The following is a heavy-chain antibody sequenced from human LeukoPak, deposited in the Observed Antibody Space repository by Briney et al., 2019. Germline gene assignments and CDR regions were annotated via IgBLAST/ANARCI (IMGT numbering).Heavy chain of an antibody. CDR2: IYSGGST. Sequence: GGSLRLSCAASGFAVSSNYMSWVRQAPGKGLEWVSVIYSGGSTYYADSVKGRFTISRDNSKNTLYLQMNSLRVEDTAVYYCAREVVIVGGTGGGFDYWGQGTLVTVSS. CDR3: AREVVIVGGTGGGFDY. CDR1: GFAVSSNY. D-gene: IGHD1-26*01. J-gene: IGHJ4*02. V-gene: IGHV3-53*01.